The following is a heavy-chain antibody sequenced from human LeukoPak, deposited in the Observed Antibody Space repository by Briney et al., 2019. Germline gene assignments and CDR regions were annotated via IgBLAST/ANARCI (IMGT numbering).Heavy chain of an antibody. Sequence: SETLSLTCTVSGGSISSGGYYWSWIRQPSGKGLEWIGYVYHSGSTYYNPSLKSRVTISVDRSKNQFSLKLSSVTAADTDVYYCARGGNPLGFGELLSRPRDDAFDIWGQGTMVTVSS. J-gene: IGHJ3*02. V-gene: IGHV4-30-2*01. CDR1: GGSISSGGYY. D-gene: IGHD3-10*01. CDR2: VYHSGST. CDR3: ARGGNPLGFGELLSRPRDDAFDI.